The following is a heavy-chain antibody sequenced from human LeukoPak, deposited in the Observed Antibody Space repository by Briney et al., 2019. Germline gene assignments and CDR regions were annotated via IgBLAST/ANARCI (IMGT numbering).Heavy chain of an antibody. Sequence: GGSLSLPWAASGSSFSSNTLNWVGRPPGKGLEWISYISNTGSVIYYADSVKGRFTISRDNAKNSLYLQMNSLRAEDTAVYYCARNLPAADYWGQGTLVTVSS. CDR3: ARNLPAADY. J-gene: IGHJ4*02. CDR2: ISNTGSVI. CDR1: GSSFSSNT. V-gene: IGHV3-48*03. D-gene: IGHD2-2*01.